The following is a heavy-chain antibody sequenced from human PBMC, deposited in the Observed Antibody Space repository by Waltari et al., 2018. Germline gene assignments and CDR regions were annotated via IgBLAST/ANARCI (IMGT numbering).Heavy chain of an antibody. J-gene: IGHJ3*02. D-gene: IGHD5-12*01. Sequence: QVQLVQSGAEVKKPGASVKVSCKASGYTFTGYYMHWVRQAPGQGLEWMGRINPNSGGTNYAQKFQGRVTMTRDTSISTAYMELSRLRSDDTAVYYCARAWAEWLRGDAFDIWGQGTMVTVSS. CDR3: ARAWAEWLRGDAFDI. CDR1: GYTFTGYY. CDR2: INPNSGGT. V-gene: IGHV1-2*06.